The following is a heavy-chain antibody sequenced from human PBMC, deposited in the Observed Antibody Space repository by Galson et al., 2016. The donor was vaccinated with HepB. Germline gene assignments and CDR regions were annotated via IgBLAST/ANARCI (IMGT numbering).Heavy chain of an antibody. V-gene: IGHV4-31*03. CDR1: GGSISSGGFY. J-gene: IGHJ4*02. Sequence: TLSLTCTVSGGSISSGGFYWSWIRQHPGKGLEWIGYTYNSGSAYYNPSLKSRLIISVDTSKNQLSLKLSSVTAADTAVYYCARFYGVLGYFDYWGQGTLVTVSA. CDR2: TYNSGSA. CDR3: ARFYGVLGYFDY. D-gene: IGHD4-17*01.